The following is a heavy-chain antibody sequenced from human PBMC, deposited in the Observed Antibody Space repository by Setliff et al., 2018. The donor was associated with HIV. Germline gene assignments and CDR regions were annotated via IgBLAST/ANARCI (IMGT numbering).Heavy chain of an antibody. J-gene: IGHJ5*02. CDR2: IHYSGST. CDR1: GGSISSSSYY. V-gene: IGHV4-39*07. Sequence: SETLSLTCTVSGGSISSSSYYWGWIRQPPGKGLEWIGSIHYSGSTYYNPSLKSRVTISVDTSKNQFSLKLSSVTAADTAVYYCARKLSSWYKDNWFDPWGQGTLVTVSS. D-gene: IGHD6-13*01. CDR3: ARKLSSWYKDNWFDP.